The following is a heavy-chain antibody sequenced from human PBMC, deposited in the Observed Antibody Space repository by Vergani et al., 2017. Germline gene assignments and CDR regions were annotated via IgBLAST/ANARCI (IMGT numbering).Heavy chain of an antibody. V-gene: IGHV3-23*04. D-gene: IGHD6-6*01. CDR3: AKATTARPDLGVDV. J-gene: IGHJ6*04. Sequence: VQLVESGGGVVQPGRSLRLSCAASGFTFDDYGMSWVRQAPGKGLEWVSGISGSGGSTYYADSVKGRFIISRDNSKNTLYLQMNSLRAEDTAVYYCAKATTARPDLGVDVWGKGTTVTVSS. CDR1: GFTFDDYG. CDR2: ISGSGGST.